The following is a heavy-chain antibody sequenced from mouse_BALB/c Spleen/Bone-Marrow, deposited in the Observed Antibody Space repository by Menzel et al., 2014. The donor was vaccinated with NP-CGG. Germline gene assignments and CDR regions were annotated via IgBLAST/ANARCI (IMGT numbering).Heavy chain of an antibody. J-gene: IGHJ4*01. V-gene: IGHV1-7*01. CDR1: GYTFTSYW. D-gene: IGHD1-1*01. Sequence: QVQLQQSGAELAKPGASVKMSCKASGYTFTSYWMHWVKQRPGQGLEWIGYINPSTGYTEYNQKIKDKATLTADKSSSTAYMQLSSLTSEDSAVYYCARPPYYYGSSYDAMDYWGQGTSVTVSS. CDR3: ARPPYYYGSSYDAMDY. CDR2: INPSTGYT.